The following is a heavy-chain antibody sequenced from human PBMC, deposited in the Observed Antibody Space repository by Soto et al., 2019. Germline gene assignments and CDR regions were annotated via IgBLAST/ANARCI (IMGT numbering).Heavy chain of an antibody. D-gene: IGHD5-18*01. CDR3: ARGRGYSYGLDP. J-gene: IGHJ5*02. Sequence: PSETLSLTCTVSGDSISSINNYWSWIRQPPGEGLEWIGFISYSGTTSYSPSLKSRVAISLDTSKNQFSLSLNFVTAADTAVYYCARGRGYSYGLDPWGQGSLVTVFS. CDR1: GDSISSINNY. V-gene: IGHV4-30-4*01. CDR2: ISYSGTT.